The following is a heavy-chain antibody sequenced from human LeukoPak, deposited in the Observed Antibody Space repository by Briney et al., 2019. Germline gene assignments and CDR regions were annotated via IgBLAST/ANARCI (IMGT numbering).Heavy chain of an antibody. CDR1: GGTFSSYA. Sequence: SVKVSCKASGGTFSSYAISWVRQAPGQGLEWMGRIIPVLGLANYGQKFQGRVTITADKSTSTAYMELSGLTSEDTAIYYCARGPALHSKWVGGRWFDPWGQGTLVTVSS. J-gene: IGHJ5*02. CDR2: IIPVLGLA. V-gene: IGHV1-69*04. D-gene: IGHD6-19*01. CDR3: ARGPALHSKWVGGRWFDP.